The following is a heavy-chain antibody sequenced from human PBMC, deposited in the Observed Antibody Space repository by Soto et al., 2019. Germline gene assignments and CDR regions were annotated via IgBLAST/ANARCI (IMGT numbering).Heavy chain of an antibody. CDR3: ARGVVWQWLVRGWFDP. D-gene: IGHD6-19*01. J-gene: IGHJ5*02. V-gene: IGHV4-4*02. CDR1: GGSISSSNW. CDR2: IYHSGIT. Sequence: QVQLQESGPGLVKPSGTLSLTCAVSGGSISSSNWWSWVRQPPGKGLEWIGEIYHSGITNYNPSLKCRVTISVDKSKNQFSLKLSSVTAADTAVDYCARGVVWQWLVRGWFDPWGQGTLVTVSS.